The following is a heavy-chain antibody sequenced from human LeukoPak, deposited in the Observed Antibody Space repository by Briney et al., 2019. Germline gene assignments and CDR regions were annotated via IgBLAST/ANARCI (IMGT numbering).Heavy chain of an antibody. CDR3: ARGQWLVSHWYFDL. Sequence: QSGGPLRLSCAASGFTLSTYWMHWVRQAPGKGLLWVARINSDGSSTNYADSVKGRFTISRDNAKNTLYLQMNSLRAEDTAVYYCARGQWLVSHWYFDLWGRGTLVTVSS. CDR1: GFTLSTYW. J-gene: IGHJ2*01. CDR2: INSDGSST. D-gene: IGHD6-19*01. V-gene: IGHV3-74*01.